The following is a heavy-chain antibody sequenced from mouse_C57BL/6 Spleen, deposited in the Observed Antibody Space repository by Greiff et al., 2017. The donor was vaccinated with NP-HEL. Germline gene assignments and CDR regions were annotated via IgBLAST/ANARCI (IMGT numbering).Heavy chain of an antibody. D-gene: IGHD2-4*01. CDR2: IHPSDGDT. Sequence: QVQLQQPGAELVKPGASVKVSCKASGYTFTSYWMHWVKQRPGQGLEWIGRIHPSDGDTNYNQKFKGKATLTVDKSSSTAYMQLSSLTSEDSAVYYCAIRRDMDYEKYFDVWGTGTTVTVSS. V-gene: IGHV1-74*01. CDR3: AIRRDMDYEKYFDV. CDR1: GYTFTSYW. J-gene: IGHJ1*03.